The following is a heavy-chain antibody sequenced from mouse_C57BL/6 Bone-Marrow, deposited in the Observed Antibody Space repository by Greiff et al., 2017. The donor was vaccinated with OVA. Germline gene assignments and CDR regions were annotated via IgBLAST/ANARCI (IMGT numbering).Heavy chain of an antibody. CDR1: GFTITDDY. CDR3: TKGGFYFDY. Sequence: VQLQQSGAELVRPGASVKLSCTATGFTITDDYMHWVKQRPEQGLEWIGWIDPENGDTEYASKFQGKATLTADTSSNTAYLQLSSLTSEDTAVDYCTKGGFYFDYWGQGTTLTVSA. V-gene: IGHV14-4*01. CDR2: IDPENGDT. J-gene: IGHJ2*01.